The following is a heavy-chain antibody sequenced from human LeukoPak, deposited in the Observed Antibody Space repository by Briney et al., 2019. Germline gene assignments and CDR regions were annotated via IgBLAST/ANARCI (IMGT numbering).Heavy chain of an antibody. Sequence: GGSLRLSCAASGFTFSSYALSWVRQAPGKGLEWVSTINGNGGTTYYADSVKGRFTISRDNVKKSLYLQMNSLRVEDTAVYYCARGSSSYYGLDVWGQGTTVTVSS. D-gene: IGHD3-10*01. V-gene: IGHV3-23*01. CDR2: INGNGGTT. J-gene: IGHJ6*02. CDR1: GFTFSSYA. CDR3: ARGSSSYYGLDV.